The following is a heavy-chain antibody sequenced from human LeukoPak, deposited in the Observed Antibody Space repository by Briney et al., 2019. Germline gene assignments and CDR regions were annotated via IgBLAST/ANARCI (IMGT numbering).Heavy chain of an antibody. CDR3: ARDAWWAGYNYSPFDY. CDR1: GYTFTGYY. V-gene: IGHV1-2*02. CDR2: INPNSGGT. Sequence: ASVKVSCKASGYTFTGYYMHCVRQAPGQGLEWMGWINPNSGGTNYTQKLQGRVTMTRDTSISTAYMELSRLRSDDTAVYYCARDAWWAGYNYSPFDYWGQGTLVTVSS. J-gene: IGHJ4*02. D-gene: IGHD5-24*01.